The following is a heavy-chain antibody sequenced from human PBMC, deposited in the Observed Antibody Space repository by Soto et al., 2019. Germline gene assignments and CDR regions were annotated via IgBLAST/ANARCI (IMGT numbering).Heavy chain of an antibody. CDR3: AREEQTGANYSLNY. D-gene: IGHD2-15*01. J-gene: IGHJ4*02. CDR2: ISPHSGGP. Sequence: GASLKVSCKPSGYTFTGYYIHWVRQAPGQGLELMGSISPHSGGPNYAQRFQGRVPMPGKTSMTTVYREMSGLTSNATAFYYGAREEQTGANYSLNYWGQETLVPVPS. CDR1: GYTFTGYY. V-gene: IGHV1-2*02.